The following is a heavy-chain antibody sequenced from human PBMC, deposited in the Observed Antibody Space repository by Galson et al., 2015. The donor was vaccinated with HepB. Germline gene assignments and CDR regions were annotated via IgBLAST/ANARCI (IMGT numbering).Heavy chain of an antibody. D-gene: IGHD6-6*01. CDR3: ARGRSSSNSRGGWFDP. V-gene: IGHV5-51*01. Sequence: QSGAEVKKPGESLTISCKGSGYSFTSYWIGWVRQMPGKGLEWMGIIYPGDSDTRYSPSFQGQVTISADKSISTAYLQWSSLKASDTAMYYCARGRSSSNSRGGWFDPWGQGTLVTVSS. CDR1: GYSFTSYW. CDR2: IYPGDSDT. J-gene: IGHJ5*02.